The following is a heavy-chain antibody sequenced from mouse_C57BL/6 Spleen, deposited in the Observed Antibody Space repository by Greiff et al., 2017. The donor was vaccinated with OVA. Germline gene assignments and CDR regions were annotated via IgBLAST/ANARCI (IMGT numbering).Heavy chain of an antibody. D-gene: IGHD2-4*01. J-gene: IGHJ3*01. CDR1: GFSLTSYA. Sequence: VKLMESGPGLVAPSQSLSITCTVSGFSLTSYAISWVRQPPGKGLEWLGVIWTGGGNNYNSALKSRLSISKDNSKSQVFLKRNSLQTDDTARFYCARYDYDAPWFAYWGQGTLVTVSA. CDR3: ARYDYDAPWFAY. V-gene: IGHV2-9-1*01. CDR2: IWTGGGN.